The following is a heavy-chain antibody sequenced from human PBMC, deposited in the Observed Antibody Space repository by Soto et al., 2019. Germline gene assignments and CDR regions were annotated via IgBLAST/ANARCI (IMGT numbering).Heavy chain of an antibody. J-gene: IGHJ4*02. Sequence: QVQLVESGGGVVQPGRSLRLSCAASGFTFSSYGMHWVRQAPGKGLEWVAVIWYDGSNKYYADSVKGRFTISRDNSKNPTSLQLNSLRAEDTAVYYCARTSSSSVDFDYWGQGTLVTVSS. CDR2: IWYDGSNK. CDR1: GFTFSSYG. D-gene: IGHD6-6*01. V-gene: IGHV3-33*01. CDR3: ARTSSSSVDFDY.